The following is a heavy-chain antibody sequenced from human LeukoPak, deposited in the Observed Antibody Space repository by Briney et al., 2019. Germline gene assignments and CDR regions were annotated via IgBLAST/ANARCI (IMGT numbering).Heavy chain of an antibody. J-gene: IGHJ3*02. Sequence: GGSLRLSCAASGFIFSSYAMHWVRQAPGKGLEWVAVISYDGSNKYYADSVKGRFTISRDNAKNSLYLQMNSLRAEDTAVYYCARDLGGGGFDAFDIWGQGTMVTVSS. D-gene: IGHD3-16*01. CDR2: ISYDGSNK. V-gene: IGHV3-30*04. CDR3: ARDLGGGGFDAFDI. CDR1: GFIFSSYA.